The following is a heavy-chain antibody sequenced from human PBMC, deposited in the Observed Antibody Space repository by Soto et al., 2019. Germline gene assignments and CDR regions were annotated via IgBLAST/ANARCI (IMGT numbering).Heavy chain of an antibody. CDR3: AKDRRDIVTKKPTGPFDY. V-gene: IGHV3-23*01. CDR2: ISGSGGST. Sequence: GGSLRLSCAASGFTFSSYAMSWVRQAPGKGLEWVSAISGSGGSTYYADSVKGRFTISRDNSKNTLYLQMNSLRAEDTAVYYCAKDRRDIVTKKPTGPFDYWGQGTLVTVSS. CDR1: GFTFSSYA. J-gene: IGHJ4*02. D-gene: IGHD2-15*01.